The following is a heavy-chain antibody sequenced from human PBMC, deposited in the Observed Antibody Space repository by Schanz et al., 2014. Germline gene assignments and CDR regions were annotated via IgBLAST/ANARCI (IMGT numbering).Heavy chain of an antibody. CDR1: GFTFSSYA. CDR2: LSGSGGST. CDR3: AKQIHYDILTVTRN. D-gene: IGHD3-9*01. J-gene: IGHJ4*02. Sequence: EVQLLDSGGGLVQPGGSLRLSCAASGFTFSSYAMSWVRQAPGKGLEWVSALSGSGGSTYYADSVKGRFTISRDNSKTTLSLQMNSLRAEDTAVYYCAKQIHYDILTVTRNWGQGTLVTVSS. V-gene: IGHV3-23*01.